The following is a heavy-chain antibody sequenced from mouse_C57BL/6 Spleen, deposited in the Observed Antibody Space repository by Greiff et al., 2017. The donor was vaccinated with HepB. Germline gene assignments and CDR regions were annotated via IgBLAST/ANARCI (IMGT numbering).Heavy chain of an antibody. J-gene: IGHJ2*01. V-gene: IGHV5-6*01. D-gene: IGHD1-1*01. CDR3: ARNYGSSYEKGFFDY. CDR2: ISSGGSYT. Sequence: EVQVVESGGDLVKPGGSLKLSCAASGFTFSSYGMSWVRQTPDKRLEWVATISSGGSYTYYPDSVKGRFTISRDNAKNTLYLQMSSLKSEDTAMYYCARNYGSSYEKGFFDYWGQGTTLTVSS. CDR1: GFTFSSYG.